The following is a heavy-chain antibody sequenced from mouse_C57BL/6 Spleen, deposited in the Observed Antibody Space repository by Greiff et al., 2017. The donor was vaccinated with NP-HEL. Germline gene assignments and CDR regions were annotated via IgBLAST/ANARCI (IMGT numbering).Heavy chain of an antibody. CDR1: GYTFTSYW. Sequence: VQLQQPGAELVRPGSSVKLSCKASGYTFTSYWMHWVKQRPIQGLEWIGNIDPSDSETHYNQKFKDKATLTVDKSSSTAYMQLSSLTSEDSAGCCCARGELVYAMDYWGQGTSVTVSS. CDR2: IDPSDSET. D-gene: IGHD4-1*01. J-gene: IGHJ4*01. V-gene: IGHV1-52*01. CDR3: ARGELVYAMDY.